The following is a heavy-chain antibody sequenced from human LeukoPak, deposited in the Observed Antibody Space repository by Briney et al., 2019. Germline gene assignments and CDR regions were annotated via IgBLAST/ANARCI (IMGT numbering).Heavy chain of an antibody. CDR1: GGSISSGSYY. CDR3: ARIVAASYDAFDI. V-gene: IGHV4-61*02. Sequence: PSQTLSLTCTVSGGSISSGSYYWRWIRQPAGKGLEWIGRTYTSGITNYNPSLKSRVTISVDTSKNHFSLKLSSVTAADTAVYYCARIVAASYDAFDIWGQGTMVTVSS. J-gene: IGHJ3*02. CDR2: TYTSGIT. D-gene: IGHD5-12*01.